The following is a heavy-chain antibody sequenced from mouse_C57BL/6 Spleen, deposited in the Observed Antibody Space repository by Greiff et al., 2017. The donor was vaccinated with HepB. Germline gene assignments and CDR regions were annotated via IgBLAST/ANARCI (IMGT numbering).Heavy chain of an antibody. Sequence: VQLQQSGAELVKPGASVKISCKASGYAFSSYWMNWVKQRHGKGLEWIGRIYPGDGDTNSNGKFKGKATLTADKSSSTAYMQLSSLTSEDSAVYFCARRDYFDYWGQGTTLTVSS. J-gene: IGHJ2*01. CDR2: IYPGDGDT. CDR1: GYAFSSYW. V-gene: IGHV1-80*01. CDR3: ARRDYFDY.